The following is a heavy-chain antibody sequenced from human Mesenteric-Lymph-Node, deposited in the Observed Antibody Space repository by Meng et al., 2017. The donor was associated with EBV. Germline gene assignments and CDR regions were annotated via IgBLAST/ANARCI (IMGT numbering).Heavy chain of an antibody. J-gene: IGHJ5*01. Sequence: QVPLYEVGAGLLNPSESLSLTCAVHGGSFSGYYLSWIRQSPGKVLEWIGEINHSGSTNYNPSLKSRVSISLDTSDNQFSLKLHSVTAADTAVYYCARDYFGLGTYYNYDWIDSWGQGTLVTVSS. CDR1: GGSFSGYY. CDR3: ARDYFGLGTYYNYDWIDS. V-gene: IGHV4-34*01. CDR2: INHSGST. D-gene: IGHD3-10*01.